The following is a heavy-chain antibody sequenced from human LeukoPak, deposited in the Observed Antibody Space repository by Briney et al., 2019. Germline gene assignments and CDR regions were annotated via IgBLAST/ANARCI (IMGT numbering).Heavy chain of an antibody. V-gene: IGHV3-23*01. D-gene: IGHD3-3*01. J-gene: IGHJ4*02. CDR1: GFTFSSYA. CDR3: AKNDRNYDFWSGYYTAPSAFDY. Sequence: GGSLRLSCAASGFTFSSYAMSWVRQAPGKGLEWVSAISGSGGSTYYADSVKGRFTISRDNSKNTLYLQMNSLRAEDTAVYYCAKNDRNYDFWSGYYTAPSAFDYWGQGTLVTVSS. CDR2: ISGSGGST.